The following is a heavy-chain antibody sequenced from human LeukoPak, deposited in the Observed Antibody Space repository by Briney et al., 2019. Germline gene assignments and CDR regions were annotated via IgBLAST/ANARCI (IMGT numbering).Heavy chain of an antibody. CDR2: ISGSGGST. D-gene: IGHD2-2*01. J-gene: IGHJ4*02. CDR1: GFTFSSYA. V-gene: IGHV3-23*01. Sequence: GGSLRLSCAASGFTFSSYAMSWVRQAPGKGLEWVSAISGSGGSTYYADSVKGRFTISRDNSKNTLYLQMNSQRAEDTAVYYCAKETVVVPAAMGYFDYWGQGTLVTVSS. CDR3: AKETVVVPAAMGYFDY.